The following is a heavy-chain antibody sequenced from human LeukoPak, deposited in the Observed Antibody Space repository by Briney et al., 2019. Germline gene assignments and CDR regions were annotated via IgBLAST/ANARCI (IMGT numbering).Heavy chain of an antibody. J-gene: IGHJ6*02. CDR1: GFTFSNYA. Sequence: GGSLRLSCAASGFTFSNYAMSWVRQAPGKGLEWVANIKQDGSEKYYVDSVKGRFTISRDNAKNSLYLQMNSLRAEDTAVYYCARGKDYDILTGYLRASRYYGMDVWGQGTTVTVSS. D-gene: IGHD3-9*01. V-gene: IGHV3-7*01. CDR2: IKQDGSEK. CDR3: ARGKDYDILTGYLRASRYYGMDV.